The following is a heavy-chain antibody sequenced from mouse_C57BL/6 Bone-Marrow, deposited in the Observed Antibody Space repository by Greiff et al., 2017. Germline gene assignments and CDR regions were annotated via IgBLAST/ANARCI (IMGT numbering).Heavy chain of an antibody. CDR3: AREYYGSSFDY. D-gene: IGHD1-1*01. Sequence: EVKLVESEGGLVQPGSSMKLSCTASGFTFSDYYMAWVRQVPEKGLEWVANINYDGSSTYYLDSLKSRFIISRDNAKNILYLQMDRLKSEDTATYSCAREYYGSSFDYWGQGTTLTVTS. CDR2: INYDGSST. V-gene: IGHV5-16*01. CDR1: GFTFSDYY. J-gene: IGHJ2*01.